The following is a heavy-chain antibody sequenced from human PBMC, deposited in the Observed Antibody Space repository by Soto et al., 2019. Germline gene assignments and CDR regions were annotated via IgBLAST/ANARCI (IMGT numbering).Heavy chain of an antibody. V-gene: IGHV3-30*18. CDR1: GFSFSSYG. D-gene: IGHD1-1*01. J-gene: IGHJ4*02. CDR3: AKQEPEWNDDFAY. CDR2: ISYDGTAE. Sequence: QVQLVESGGGVVQPGRSLRLSCAASGFSFSSYGMHWVRQAPGKGLEWVAMISYDGTAEYYEDSVKGRFTISRDNSKNEVYPQMHSLRAEDTAGYYCAKQEPEWNDDFAYWGQGTLVTVS.